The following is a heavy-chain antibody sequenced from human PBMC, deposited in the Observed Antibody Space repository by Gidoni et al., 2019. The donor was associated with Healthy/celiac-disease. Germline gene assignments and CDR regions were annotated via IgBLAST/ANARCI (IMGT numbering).Heavy chain of an antibody. J-gene: IGHJ6*03. Sequence: EVQLVESGGGVVRPGGSLRLSCAASGFTFDEYGMSWVRQAPGKGLEWVSGINWNGGSTGYADSVKGRFTISRDNAKNSLYLQMNSLRAEDTALYYCARPSNGGDGAYYYYMDVWGKGTTVTVSS. CDR1: GFTFDEYG. CDR2: INWNGGST. D-gene: IGHD2-21*02. V-gene: IGHV3-20*04. CDR3: ARPSNGGDGAYYYYMDV.